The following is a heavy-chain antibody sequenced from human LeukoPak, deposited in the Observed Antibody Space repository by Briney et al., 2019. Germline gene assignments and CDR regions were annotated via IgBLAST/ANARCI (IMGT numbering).Heavy chain of an antibody. CDR2: INPSGGST. CDR3: ARGGSSSSSWYGYYYGMDV. Sequence: ASVKVSCEASGYTFTSYYMHWVRQAPGQGLEWMGIINPSGGSTSYAQKFQGRVTMTRDTSTSTVYMELSSLRSEDTAVYYCARGGSSSSSWYGYYYGMDVWGQGTTVTVSS. D-gene: IGHD6-13*01. V-gene: IGHV1-46*01. J-gene: IGHJ6*02. CDR1: GYTFTSYY.